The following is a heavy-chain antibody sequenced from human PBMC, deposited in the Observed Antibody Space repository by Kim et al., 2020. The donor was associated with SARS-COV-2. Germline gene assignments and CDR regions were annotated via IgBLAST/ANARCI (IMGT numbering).Heavy chain of an antibody. CDR2: IHQSGSP. V-gene: IGHV4-34*01. J-gene: IGHJ6*02. Sequence: SETLSLTCAVYTGSFSGHYWSWIRQPPGKGLEWIGEIHQSGSPNHNPSLKSRVTISIDTSKNQFSLKLSSVTAADTALYYCARGRAGVVPSPILGLGPHYDYFIMDVWGHGTTVTVSS. CDR3: ARGRAGVVPSPILGLGPHYDYFIMDV. D-gene: IGHD2-2*02. CDR1: TGSFSGHY.